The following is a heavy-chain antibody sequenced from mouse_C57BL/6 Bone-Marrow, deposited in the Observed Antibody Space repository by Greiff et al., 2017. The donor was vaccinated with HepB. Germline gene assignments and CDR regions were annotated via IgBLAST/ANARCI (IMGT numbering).Heavy chain of an antibody. J-gene: IGHJ4*01. D-gene: IGHD4-1*01. CDR2: INPYNSGT. V-gene: IGHV1-19*01. CDR1: GYTFTDYY. Sequence: EVKLQQSGPVLVKPGASVKMSCKASGYTFTDYYMNWVKQSHGKSLEWIGVINPYNSGTSYNQKFKGKATLTVDKSSSTAYMELNSLTSEDSAVYYCAQREELGGAMDYWGQGTSVTVSS. CDR3: AQREELGGAMDY.